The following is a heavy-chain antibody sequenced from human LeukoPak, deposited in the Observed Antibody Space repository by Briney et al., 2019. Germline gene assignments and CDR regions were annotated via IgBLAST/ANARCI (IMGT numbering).Heavy chain of an antibody. D-gene: IGHD3-9*01. Sequence: PSETLSLTCAVSGRSISSGGYSWSWIRQPPGKGLEWIGYIYHSGSTYYNPSLKSRVTISVDRSKNQFSLKLSSVTAADTAVYYCARGLRHFDWLSAFDIWGQGTMVTVSS. CDR1: GRSISSGGYS. CDR2: IYHSGST. CDR3: ARGLRHFDWLSAFDI. J-gene: IGHJ3*02. V-gene: IGHV4-30-2*01.